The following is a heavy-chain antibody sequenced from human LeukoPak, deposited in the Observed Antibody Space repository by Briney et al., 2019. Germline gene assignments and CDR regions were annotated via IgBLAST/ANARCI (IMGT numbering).Heavy chain of an antibody. CDR2: ISGSGGST. CDR1: GFTFSSYA. J-gene: IGHJ4*02. V-gene: IGHV3-23*01. Sequence: GGSLRLSCAAPGFTFSSYAMSWVRQAPGKGLEWVSAISGSGGSTYYADSVKGRFTISRDNSKNTLYLQMNSLRAEDTAVYYCAKSTGYSSDHEDYWGQGTLVTVSS. D-gene: IGHD6-19*01. CDR3: AKSTGYSSDHEDY.